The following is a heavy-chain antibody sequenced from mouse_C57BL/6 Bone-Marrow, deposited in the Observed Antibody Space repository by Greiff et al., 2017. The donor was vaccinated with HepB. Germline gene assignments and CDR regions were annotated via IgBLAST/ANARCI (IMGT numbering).Heavy chain of an antibody. CDR3: ARAGDGYYVAMDY. CDR2: ISDGGSYT. CDR1: GFTFSSYA. J-gene: IGHJ4*01. Sequence: DVMLVESGGGLVKPGGSLKLSCAASGFTFSSYAMSWVRQTPEKRLEWVATISDGGSYTYYPDNVKGRFTISRDNAKNNLYLQMSHLKSEDTAMYYCARAGDGYYVAMDYWGQGTSVTVSS. V-gene: IGHV5-4*03. D-gene: IGHD2-3*01.